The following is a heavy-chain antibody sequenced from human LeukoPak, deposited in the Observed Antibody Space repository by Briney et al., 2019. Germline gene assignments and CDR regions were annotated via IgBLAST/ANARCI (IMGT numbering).Heavy chain of an antibody. V-gene: IGHV3-7*01. J-gene: IGHJ4*01. CDR2: INQDGSEK. CDR1: GFTLSNFW. CDR3: ARGGYYYGPYYFDY. Sequence: PGGSLRLSCAASGFTLSNFWMSWVRQAPGVGLEWVANINQDGSEKYYVDSVKGRFTISRDNAKNSLYLQMNTLRAEDTAVYYCARGGYYYGPYYFDYWGHGTLVTVSS. D-gene: IGHD3-10*01.